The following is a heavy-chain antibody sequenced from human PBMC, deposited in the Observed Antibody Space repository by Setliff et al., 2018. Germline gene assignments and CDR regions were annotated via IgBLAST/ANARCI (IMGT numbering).Heavy chain of an antibody. CDR1: GATFSSYG. CDR3: VREGVDSRSSTDYRYYMDV. D-gene: IGHD3-22*01. J-gene: IGHJ6*03. V-gene: IGHV1-69*05. CDR2: TIPMFGTT. Sequence: SVKVSCKASGATFSSYGISWVRQAPGQGLEWMGGTIPMFGTTEYAQKFQGRLTIITDESTNTAFMQPSSLRSDDTAVYYCVREGVDSRSSTDYRYYMDVWGKGTTVTVSS.